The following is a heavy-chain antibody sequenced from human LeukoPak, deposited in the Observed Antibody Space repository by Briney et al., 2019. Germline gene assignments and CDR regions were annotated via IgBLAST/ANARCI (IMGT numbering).Heavy chain of an antibody. CDR3: ARTVPVPWAPFDC. D-gene: IGHD2-2*01. V-gene: IGHV4-59*01. CDR2: IYYSGST. J-gene: IGHJ4*02. Sequence: SETLSLTCTVSGGSISSYYWSWIRQPPGKGLELIGYIYYSGSTNYNPSLKSRVTISVDTSKNQFSLKLSSVTAADTAVYYCARTVPVPWAPFDCWGQGTLVTVSS. CDR1: GGSISSYY.